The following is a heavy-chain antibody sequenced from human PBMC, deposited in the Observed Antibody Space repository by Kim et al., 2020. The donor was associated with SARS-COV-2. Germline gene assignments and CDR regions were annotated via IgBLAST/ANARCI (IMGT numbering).Heavy chain of an antibody. Sequence: GGSLRLSCAASGFTFSSYSMNWVRQAPGKGLEWVSYISSSSSTIYYADSVKGRFTISRDNAKNSLYLQMNSLRAEDMAVYYCARNAQNYDFWSGYFSQHFDYWGQGTLVTVSS. CDR1: GFTFSSYS. CDR2: ISSSSSTI. D-gene: IGHD3-3*01. V-gene: IGHV3-48*04. J-gene: IGHJ4*02. CDR3: ARNAQNYDFWSGYFSQHFDY.